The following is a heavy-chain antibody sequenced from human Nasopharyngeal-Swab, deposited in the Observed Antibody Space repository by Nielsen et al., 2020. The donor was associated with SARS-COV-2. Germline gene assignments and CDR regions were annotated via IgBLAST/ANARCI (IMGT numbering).Heavy chain of an antibody. Sequence: SVKVSCKASGGTFSSYAISWVRQAPGQGLEWMGGIIPIFGTANYAQKFQGRVTITADKSTSTAYMELSSLRSEDTAVYYCARGRYDSSGSGDYWGQGTLVTISS. CDR1: GGTFSSYA. D-gene: IGHD3-22*01. V-gene: IGHV1-69*06. J-gene: IGHJ4*02. CDR3: ARGRYDSSGSGDY. CDR2: IIPIFGTA.